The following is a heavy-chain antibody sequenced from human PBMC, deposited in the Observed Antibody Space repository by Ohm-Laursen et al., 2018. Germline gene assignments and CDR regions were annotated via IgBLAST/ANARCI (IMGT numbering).Heavy chain of an antibody. CDR1: GFTFSDFY. J-gene: IGHJ4*02. CDR3: ARARRGN. V-gene: IGHV3-66*01. Sequence: SLRLSCAASGFTFSDFYMSWVRQAPGKGLEWASVIYSGGSTYYTDSVKGRFTISRDNSKNTLYLQMNNLRAEDTAVYYCARARRGNWGQGTLVTVSS. D-gene: IGHD3-16*01. CDR2: IYSGGST.